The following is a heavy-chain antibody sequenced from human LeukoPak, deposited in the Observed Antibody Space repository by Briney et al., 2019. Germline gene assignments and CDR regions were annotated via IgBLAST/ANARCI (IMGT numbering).Heavy chain of an antibody. CDR2: IYHSGST. V-gene: IGHV4-4*02. D-gene: IGHD3-10*01. CDR1: GGSISSSNW. CDR3: AREDGQLYYGSGSAFDI. J-gene: IGHJ3*02. Sequence: SGTLSLTCAVSGGSISSSNWWSWVRQPPGKGLEWIGEIYHSGSTNYNPSLKSRVTISVDKSKNQFSLKLSSVTAADTAVYYCAREDGQLYYGSGSAFDIWGQGTMVTVSS.